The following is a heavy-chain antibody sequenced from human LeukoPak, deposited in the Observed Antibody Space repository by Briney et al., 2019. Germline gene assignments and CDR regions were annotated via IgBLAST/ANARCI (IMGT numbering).Heavy chain of an antibody. CDR2: IKAGNGDT. CDR1: GYIFTKYV. V-gene: IGHV1-3*01. CDR3: ARDDCGDTCYPGGY. D-gene: IGHD2-21*01. Sequence: ASVKVSRTSSGYIFTKYVVHWVRQAPGQRPEWMGWIKAGNGDTKYSQNFQERLTITRDTSASTVYMELSSLTSEDTALYYCARDDCGDTCYPGGYWGQGTLFTVSS. J-gene: IGHJ4*02.